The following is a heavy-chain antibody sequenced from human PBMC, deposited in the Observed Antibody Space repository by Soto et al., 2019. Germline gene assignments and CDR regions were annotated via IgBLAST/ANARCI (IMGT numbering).Heavy chain of an antibody. J-gene: IGHJ4*02. CDR1: GGTFSSYT. CDR3: AREGGIAVAGTNY. Sequence: SVKVSCKASGGTFSSYTISWVRQAPGQGLEWMGRIIPILGIANYAQKFQGRVTITADKSTSTAYMELSSLRSEDTAVYYCAREGGIAVAGTNYWGQGTLVTVSS. CDR2: IIPILGIA. V-gene: IGHV1-69*04. D-gene: IGHD6-19*01.